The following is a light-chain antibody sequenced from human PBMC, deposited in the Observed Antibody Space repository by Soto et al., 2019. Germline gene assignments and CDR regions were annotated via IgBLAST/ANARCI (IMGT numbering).Light chain of an antibody. J-gene: IGKJ5*01. CDR2: DTS. Sequence: EFVLTQSPATLSLSPGERATLSCRASQSVSSYLAWYQQKPGQAPRLLIYDTSNRATGVPARFSGSGSGTDFTLTISILEPEHFAVYYCQQRSNWPPITFGQGTRLEIK. CDR3: QQRSNWPPIT. CDR1: QSVSSY. V-gene: IGKV3-11*01.